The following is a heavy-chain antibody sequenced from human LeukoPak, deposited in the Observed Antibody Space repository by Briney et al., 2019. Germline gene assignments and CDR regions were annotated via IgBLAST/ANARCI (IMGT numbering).Heavy chain of an antibody. CDR2: IYYSGST. D-gene: IGHD4-23*01. CDR3: ARHHITTGGNGGFDI. J-gene: IGHJ3*02. Sequence: SETLSLTCTVSGGSIGSYYWSWIRQPPGKGLEWIGYIYYSGSTNYSPSLKSRVTISVDTSKRQFSLKLSSVTAADTAVYYCARHHITTGGNGGFDIWGQGTRVTVSS. CDR1: GGSIGSYY. V-gene: IGHV4-59*08.